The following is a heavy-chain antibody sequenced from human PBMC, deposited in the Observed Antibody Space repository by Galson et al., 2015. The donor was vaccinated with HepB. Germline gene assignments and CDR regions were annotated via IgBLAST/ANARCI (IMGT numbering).Heavy chain of an antibody. J-gene: IGHJ6*03. CDR2: IYTSGST. CDR3: ARDPVVDYYYYYMDV. D-gene: IGHD2-15*01. CDR1: GGSISSGSYY. V-gene: IGHV4-61*02. Sequence: TLSLTCTVSGGSISSGSYYWSWIRQPAGKGLEWIGRIYTSGSTNYNPSLKSRVTMSVDTSKNQFSLKLSSVTAADTAVYYCARDPVVDYYYYYMDVWGKGTTATVSS.